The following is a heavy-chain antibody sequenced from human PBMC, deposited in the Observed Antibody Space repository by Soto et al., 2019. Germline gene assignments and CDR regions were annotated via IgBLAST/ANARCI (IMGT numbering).Heavy chain of an antibody. J-gene: IGHJ6*01. D-gene: IGHD5-12*01. Sequence: VECLTSSCQVSGYSFTSYGIGRVRQMPGKGLEWMGIIYPGDSDTRYSPSFQGQVTISADKSISTAYLQWNSLKASDTAMYYCARRSGYDSNGLDVWGQGTPVTASS. CDR2: IYPGDSDT. V-gene: IGHV5-51*01. CDR3: ARRSGYDSNGLDV. CDR1: GYSFTSYG.